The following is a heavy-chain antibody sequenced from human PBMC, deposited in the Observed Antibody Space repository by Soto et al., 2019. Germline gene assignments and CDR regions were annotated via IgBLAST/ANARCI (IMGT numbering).Heavy chain of an antibody. Sequence: GASVKVSCKAIGYSFTSHYMHWVRQAPGQGLEWMGTIYPGGVNIGYAQKFQGRVTITRDTSASTAYMELSSLRSEDTAVYYCASSATTADYYYGMDVWGQGTTVTVSS. D-gene: IGHD1-26*01. CDR1: GYSFTSHY. CDR3: ASSATTADYYYGMDV. J-gene: IGHJ6*02. CDR2: IYPGGVNI. V-gene: IGHV1-46*01.